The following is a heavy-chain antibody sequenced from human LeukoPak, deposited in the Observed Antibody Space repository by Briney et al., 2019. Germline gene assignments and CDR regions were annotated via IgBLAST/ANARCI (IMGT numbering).Heavy chain of an antibody. D-gene: IGHD3-22*01. CDR2: IYYSGST. J-gene: IGHJ4*02. Sequence: SETLSLTCTVSGASISSGDYPWSWIRQPPGMGLEWIGNIYYSGSTNYNASLKSRVTISIDTSKNQFSLNLSTVTAADTAVYYCCRVACDSGFCNVDYWGQGTLVPVTS. CDR1: GASISSGDYP. CDR3: CRVACDSGFCNVDY. V-gene: IGHV4-30-4*01.